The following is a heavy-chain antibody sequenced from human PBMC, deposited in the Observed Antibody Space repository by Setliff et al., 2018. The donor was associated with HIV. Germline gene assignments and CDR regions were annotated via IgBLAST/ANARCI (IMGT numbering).Heavy chain of an antibody. Sequence: PSETLSLTCTVSGGSISSGGYYWSWIRQHPEKGLEWIGYIYYSGSAYYNPSLKSRVTIALDTSKNQFSLKLTSMTAADTAVYYCARTGRSSTWWGLHYYYYMDVWGKGTTVTVSS. CDR2: IYYSGSA. J-gene: IGHJ6*03. D-gene: IGHD2-21*02. CDR1: GGSISSGGYY. V-gene: IGHV4-31*03. CDR3: ARTGRSSTWWGLHYYYYMDV.